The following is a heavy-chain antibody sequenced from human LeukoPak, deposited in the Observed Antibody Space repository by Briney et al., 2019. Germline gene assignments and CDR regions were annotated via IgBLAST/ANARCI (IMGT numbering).Heavy chain of an antibody. D-gene: IGHD3-22*01. CDR2: IRGSGGDT. Sequence: GGPLRLSCAASGFTFSSYAMSWDRQAPGQGLEWVSTIRGSGGDTYYADSVKGRFTISRDNSKNTLHLQMNSLRAEDTAVYYCAKKGPTMIPGNYFDYWGQGTLVTVSS. CDR3: AKKGPTMIPGNYFDY. CDR1: GFTFSSYA. V-gene: IGHV3-23*01. J-gene: IGHJ4*02.